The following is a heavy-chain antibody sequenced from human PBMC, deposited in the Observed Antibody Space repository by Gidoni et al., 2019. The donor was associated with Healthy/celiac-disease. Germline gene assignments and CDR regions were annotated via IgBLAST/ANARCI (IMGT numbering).Heavy chain of an antibody. Sequence: QVQLVQSGAEVKKPGASVKVSCKASGYTFTSYAMHWVRQAPGQRLEWMGWINAGNGNTKYSQKFQGRVTITRDTSASTAYMELSSLRSEDTAVYYCARTDPITMVRGVGTGGGWFDPWGQGTLVTVSS. CDR3: ARTDPITMVRGVGTGGGWFDP. CDR2: INAGNGNT. V-gene: IGHV1-3*01. D-gene: IGHD3-10*01. J-gene: IGHJ5*02. CDR1: GYTFTSYA.